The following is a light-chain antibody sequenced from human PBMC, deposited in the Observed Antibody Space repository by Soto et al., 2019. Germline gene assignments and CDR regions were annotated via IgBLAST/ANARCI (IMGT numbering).Light chain of an antibody. CDR3: SSFAGINNLV. CDR1: SSDVGVYNY. V-gene: IGLV2-8*01. Sequence: QSVLTQPPSASGSPGQSVTISCTGTSSDVGVYNYVSWYQQHPGKAPKLMIYEVSKRPSGVPDRFSGSKSGNTASLTVSGLQAEDEADYYCSSFAGINNLVFGGGTKVTVL. CDR2: EVS. J-gene: IGLJ2*01.